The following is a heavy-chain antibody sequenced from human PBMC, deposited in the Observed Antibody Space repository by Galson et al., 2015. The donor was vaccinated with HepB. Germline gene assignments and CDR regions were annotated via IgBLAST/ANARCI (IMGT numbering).Heavy chain of an antibody. Sequence: SLRLSCAASAFTFSNCVMHWVRQAPGKGLQWVALISYDGSNKYYADSVKGRFTISRDNSKNTLYLQMNSLRAEGTAVYYCARGGKYYGSGTYFPFDPWGQGTLVTVSS. D-gene: IGHD3-10*01. CDR2: ISYDGSNK. CDR1: AFTFSNCV. V-gene: IGHV3-30-3*01. J-gene: IGHJ5*02. CDR3: ARGGKYYGSGTYFPFDP.